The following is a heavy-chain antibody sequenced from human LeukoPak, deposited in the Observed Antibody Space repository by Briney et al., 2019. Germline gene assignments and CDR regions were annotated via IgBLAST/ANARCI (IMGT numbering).Heavy chain of an antibody. CDR3: AREMVFGVVPHYFDY. Sequence: SETLSLTCTVSGGSISSYYWSWIRQPAGKGLEWIGRIYTSGGTNYNPSLKSRVTMSVDTSKNQFSLKLSSVTAADTAVYYCAREMVFGVVPHYFDYWGQGTLVTVSS. V-gene: IGHV4-4*07. CDR1: GGSISSYY. D-gene: IGHD3-3*01. J-gene: IGHJ4*02. CDR2: IYTSGGT.